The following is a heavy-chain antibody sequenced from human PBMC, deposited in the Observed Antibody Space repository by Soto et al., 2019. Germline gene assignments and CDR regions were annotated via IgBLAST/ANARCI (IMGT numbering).Heavy chain of an antibody. CDR1: GFGFGSSA. CDR3: SREFVVRGRPLGKDL. D-gene: IGHD1-26*01. J-gene: IGHJ5*02. Sequence: LRLRWEESGFGFGSSAMSWARQFTKKGLVWLSGISPFDSKTYYADSVKGRFAISRDDAKDTVSLQMNTLRADDTAVYFCSREFVVRGRPLGKDLWGHGTHVTVSS. CDR2: ISPFDSKT. V-gene: IGHV3-74*01.